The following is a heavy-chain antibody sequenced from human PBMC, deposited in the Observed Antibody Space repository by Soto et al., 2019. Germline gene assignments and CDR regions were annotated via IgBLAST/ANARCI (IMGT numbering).Heavy chain of an antibody. D-gene: IGHD3-10*01. Sequence: SETLSLTCAVYGGSFSGYYWSWIRQPPGKGLEWIGEINHSGSTNYNPSLKSRVTISVDTSKNQFSLKLSSVTAADTAVYYCARGFRGSGSYYIRRWFDPWGQGTLVTVSS. V-gene: IGHV4-34*01. J-gene: IGHJ5*02. CDR3: ARGFRGSGSYYIRRWFDP. CDR1: GGSFSGYY. CDR2: INHSGST.